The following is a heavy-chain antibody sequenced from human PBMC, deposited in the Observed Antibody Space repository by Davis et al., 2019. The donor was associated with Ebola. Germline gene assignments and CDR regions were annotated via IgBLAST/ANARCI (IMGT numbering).Heavy chain of an antibody. Sequence: GSLRLSFTVSGCSISSSSYYWGWICQPPGKGLEWIGEIKHCVSTNYNPSLKSRLSISAGTSKNQFSLKLSSVTAADTAVYYCARGRGDSRITIFGVAKGDYYYYGMDVWGQGTTVTVSS. J-gene: IGHJ6*02. CDR2: IKHCVST. CDR3: ARGRGDSRITIFGVAKGDYYYYGMDV. V-gene: IGHV4-39*07. D-gene: IGHD3-3*01. CDR1: GCSISSSSYY.